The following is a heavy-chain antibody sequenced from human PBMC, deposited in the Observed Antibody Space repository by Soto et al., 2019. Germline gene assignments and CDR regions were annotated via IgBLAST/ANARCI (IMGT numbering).Heavy chain of an antibody. J-gene: IGHJ6*02. CDR2: IWYDGSNK. CDR1: GFTFSSYG. CDR3: ARGLRGYGWPAIIYYYYGMDV. V-gene: IGHV3-33*01. Sequence: QVQLVESGGGVVQPGRSLRLSCAASGFTFSSYGMHWVRQAPGKGLEWVAVIWYDGSNKYYADSVKGRFTISRDNSKNTLYLQMNGLRAEDTAVYYCARGLRGYGWPAIIYYYYGMDVWGQGTTVTVSS. D-gene: IGHD5-18*01.